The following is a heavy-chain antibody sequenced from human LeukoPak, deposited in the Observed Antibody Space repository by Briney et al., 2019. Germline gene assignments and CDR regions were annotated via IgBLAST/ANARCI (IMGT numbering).Heavy chain of an antibody. Sequence: QTGRSLRLSCAASGFTFSSYAMYWVRQAPGKGLEWVAVISYDGSNEDYADSVKGRFTISRDNSKNTLYLQMNSLRAEDTAVYYCATGSPAFDYWGQGTLVTVSP. CDR2: ISYDGSNE. J-gene: IGHJ4*02. V-gene: IGHV3-30-3*01. D-gene: IGHD1-26*01. CDR3: ATGSPAFDY. CDR1: GFTFSSYA.